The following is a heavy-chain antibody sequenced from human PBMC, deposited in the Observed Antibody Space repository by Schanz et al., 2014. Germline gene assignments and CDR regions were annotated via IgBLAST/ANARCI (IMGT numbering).Heavy chain of an antibody. J-gene: IGHJ5*01. V-gene: IGHV1-69*02. CDR1: GDTFRSYT. D-gene: IGHD3-10*01. CDR3: GEYGSDSYTDP. Sequence: QVQLVQSGAEVKKPGSSVKVSCKASGDTFRSYTINWVRQAPGQGLELMGRIVPLLNVTNYTQKFQGRVTITADKSANTVYMELDSLRSEDTAIYFCGEYGSDSYTDPWGQGTLVSVSS. CDR2: IVPLLNVT.